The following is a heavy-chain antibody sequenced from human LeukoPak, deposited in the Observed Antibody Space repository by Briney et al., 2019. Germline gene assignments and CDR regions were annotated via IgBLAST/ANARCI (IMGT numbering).Heavy chain of an antibody. D-gene: IGHD5-18*01. CDR1: GGTFSSYA. J-gene: IGHJ3*02. CDR2: IIPIFGTA. Sequence: SVKVSCKASGGTFSSYAISWVRQAPGQGLEWMGGIIPIFGTANYAQKFQGRVTITADKSTSTAYMELSSLRSEDTAVYYCARDPRIQLWLPSFDIWGQGTMVTVSS. V-gene: IGHV1-69*06. CDR3: ARDPRIQLWLPSFDI.